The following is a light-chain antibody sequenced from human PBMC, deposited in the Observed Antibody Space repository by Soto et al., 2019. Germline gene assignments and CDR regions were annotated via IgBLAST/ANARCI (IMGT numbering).Light chain of an antibody. V-gene: IGKV3-20*01. CDR3: QQYATSPPT. J-gene: IGKJ4*01. Sequence: EIVLTQSPGTVSLSPGERATLSCRASQSVSSSYLAWYQQKPGQPPRLLIYGASSRATGIPDRFSGSGSGTDFTLTVRRLEPEDFAVYYCQQYATSPPTFGGGTKVEIK. CDR2: GAS. CDR1: QSVSSSY.